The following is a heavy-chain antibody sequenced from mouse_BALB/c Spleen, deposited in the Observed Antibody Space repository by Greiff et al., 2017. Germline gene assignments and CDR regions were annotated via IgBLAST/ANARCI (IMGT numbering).Heavy chain of an antibody. CDR3: ARNPWFAY. J-gene: IGHJ3*01. CDR2: INPYNDGT. V-gene: IGHV1-14*01. Sequence: EVKLMESGTVLARPGASVKMSCKASGYTFTSYVMHWVKQKPGQGLEWIGYINPYNDGTKYNEKFKGKATLTSDKSSSTAYMELSSLTSEDSAVYYCARNPWFAYWGQGTLVTVSA. CDR1: GYTFTSYV.